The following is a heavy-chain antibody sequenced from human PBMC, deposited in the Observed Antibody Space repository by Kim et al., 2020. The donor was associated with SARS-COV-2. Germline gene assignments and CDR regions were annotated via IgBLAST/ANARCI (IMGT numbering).Heavy chain of an antibody. Sequence: GGSLRLSCAASGFRFGDYAMQWVRQAPGKGLEWVAGITWNSGKIAYADSVKGRFTISRDNAKNSLYLQMNGLRSEDTAMYYCARSYGSGSYYREYFSDSWGQGILVTVSS. CDR2: ITWNSGKI. CDR3: ARSYGSGSYYREYFSDS. V-gene: IGHV3-9*01. D-gene: IGHD3-10*01. CDR1: GFRFGDYA. J-gene: IGHJ4*02.